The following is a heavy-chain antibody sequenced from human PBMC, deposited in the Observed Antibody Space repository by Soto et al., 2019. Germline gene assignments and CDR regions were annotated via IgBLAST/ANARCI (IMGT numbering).Heavy chain of an antibody. D-gene: IGHD2-15*01. V-gene: IGHV4-31*03. CDR2: MSYSGTT. CDR3: ARYCSCGTRQYLFSF. Sequence: TLDLTCTVSGGSISSGNYYWSWIRQHPGKGLEWIAYMSYSGTTYYNPSLKTRVIISLDTSTNQFSLKLSSVTAADTAVYFCARYCSCGTRQYLFSFRGQRTTVIGSS. J-gene: IGHJ6*02. CDR1: GGSISSGNYY.